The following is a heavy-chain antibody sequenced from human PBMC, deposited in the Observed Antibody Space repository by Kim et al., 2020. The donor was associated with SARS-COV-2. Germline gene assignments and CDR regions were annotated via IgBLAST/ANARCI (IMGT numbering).Heavy chain of an antibody. Sequence: SETLSLTCTVSGGSISSSSNYWIRLRQPTGQGLVWFGYFYYSASTYYNLSLRSRVTIYVDTTKNSFSLKLITVTAADTADYYCARTQRSSSQLCWFD. D-gene: IGHD5-18*01. J-gene: IGHJ5*01. V-gene: IGHV4-39*01. CDR1: GGSISSSSNY. CDR3: ARTQRSSSQLCWFD. CDR2: FYYSAST.